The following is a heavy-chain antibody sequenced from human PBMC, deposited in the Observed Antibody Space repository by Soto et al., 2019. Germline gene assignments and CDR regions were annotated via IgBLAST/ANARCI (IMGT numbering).Heavy chain of an antibody. Sequence: QITLKESGPTLVKPTQTLTLTCTFSGFSLDTSGVAVGWIRQPPGKGLEWLSVIYWDDDKRSSPSLRSRLTITKVTSKNQVGLKMTNMDPADTATYYCAHRHRASGGLFDYWGQGTMVTVSS. CDR3: AHRHRASGGLFDY. D-gene: IGHD3-10*01. CDR2: IYWDDDK. CDR1: GFSLDTSGVA. V-gene: IGHV2-5*02. J-gene: IGHJ4*02.